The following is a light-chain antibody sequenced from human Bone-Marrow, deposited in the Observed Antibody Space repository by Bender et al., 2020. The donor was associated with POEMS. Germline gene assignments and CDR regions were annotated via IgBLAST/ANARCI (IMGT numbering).Light chain of an antibody. V-gene: IGLV2-8*01. Sequence: QSALTQPPSASGSPGQSVTISCTGTNNDVGGYNYVSWYQQHPGKAPKLVIYEVSERPSGVSDRFSGSKSGNTASLTISGLQAEDEADYHCCSYAGSRTFVVFGGGTKLTVL. CDR3: CSYAGSRTFVV. CDR2: EVS. CDR1: NNDVGGYNY. J-gene: IGLJ2*01.